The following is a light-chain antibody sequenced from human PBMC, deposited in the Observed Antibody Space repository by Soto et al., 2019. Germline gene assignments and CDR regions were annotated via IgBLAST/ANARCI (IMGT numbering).Light chain of an antibody. J-gene: IGKJ2*01. CDR1: QSISSW. Sequence: DIQMTQSPSTLSASVGDRVTITCRASQSISSWLAWYQQKPGKAPNLLIYKASSLESGVPSRFSGSGSGTEFTLTISSLQPDDFATYHCQQYKSYPYTFGQGTKLEIK. CDR3: QQYKSYPYT. V-gene: IGKV1-5*03. CDR2: KAS.